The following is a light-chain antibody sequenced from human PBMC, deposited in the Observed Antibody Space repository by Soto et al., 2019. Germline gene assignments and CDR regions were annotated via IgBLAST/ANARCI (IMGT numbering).Light chain of an antibody. CDR1: QGISSY. V-gene: IGKV1-27*01. Sequence: DIQMTQSPSSLSASVGARVTITGRASQGISSYLAWYKQKPGKVPKLMSYAASTLQSGVPSRFSGSGSGTDFTLTISSLQPEDVATYYCQKYNSAPRTFGQGTKVDIK. J-gene: IGKJ1*01. CDR2: AAS. CDR3: QKYNSAPRT.